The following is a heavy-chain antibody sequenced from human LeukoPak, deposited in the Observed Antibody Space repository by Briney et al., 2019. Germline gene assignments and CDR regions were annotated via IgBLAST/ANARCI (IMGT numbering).Heavy chain of an antibody. J-gene: IGHJ5*02. Sequence: SETLSLTCALYGGSFSGYYGLWVRQAPGKGLEWLGEVGHSGLTNYKPSLKSRLAISLDMSKNQFSLRLTSVTAADTAVYYCARDGGPNNYWFDPWGQGTLVTVSS. CDR2: VGHSGLT. D-gene: IGHD4-23*01. CDR3: ARDGGPNNYWFDP. CDR1: GGSFSGYY. V-gene: IGHV4-34*01.